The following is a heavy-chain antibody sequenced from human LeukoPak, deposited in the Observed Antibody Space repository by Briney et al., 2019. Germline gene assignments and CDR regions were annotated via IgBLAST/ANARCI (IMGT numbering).Heavy chain of an antibody. Sequence: PSETLSLTCAVFDGSISKDWWSWVRQPPGEGLEWIGEIYSSGTTNYNPSLKSRVTISVDNSKNQFSLKLNSVTAADTAVYYCARNGYCSIDDWGQGILVTVSS. CDR3: ARNGYCSIDD. V-gene: IGHV4-4*02. CDR2: IYSSGTT. CDR1: DGSISKDW. J-gene: IGHJ4*02. D-gene: IGHD3-3*01.